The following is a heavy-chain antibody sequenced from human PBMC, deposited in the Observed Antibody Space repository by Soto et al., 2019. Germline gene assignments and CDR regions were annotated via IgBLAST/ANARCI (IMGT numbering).Heavy chain of an antibody. CDR1: SGSFSGYY. V-gene: IGHV4-34*01. Sequence: PSDTLSLTCAVYSGSFSGYYCIWIQQTPLKWLEWIGEINHSGSTNYNPSLKSRVTISVDTSKNQFSLKLSSVTAADTAVYYCARKGRITIHGYYYYYMDVWGKGTTVTVSS. J-gene: IGHJ6*03. CDR2: INHSGST. CDR3: ARKGRITIHGYYYYYMDV. D-gene: IGHD3-3*01.